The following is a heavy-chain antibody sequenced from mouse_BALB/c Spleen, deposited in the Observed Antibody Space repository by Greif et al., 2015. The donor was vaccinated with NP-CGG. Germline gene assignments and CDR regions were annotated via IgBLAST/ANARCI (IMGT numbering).Heavy chain of an antibody. CDR2: ISGGGSYT. D-gene: IGHD1-1*01. Sequence: EVKLVESGGGLVKPGGSLKLSCAASGFTFSSYGMSWVRQTPEKRLEWVATISGGGSYTYYPDSVKGRFTISRDNAKNNLYLQMSSLRSEDTALYYCARPDYYGSFYFDYWGQGTTLTVSS. J-gene: IGHJ2*01. V-gene: IGHV5-9-2*01. CDR1: GFTFSSYG. CDR3: ARPDYYGSFYFDY.